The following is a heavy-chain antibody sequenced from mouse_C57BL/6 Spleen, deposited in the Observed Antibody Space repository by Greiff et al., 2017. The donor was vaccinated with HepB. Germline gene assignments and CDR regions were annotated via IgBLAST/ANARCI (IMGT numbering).Heavy chain of an antibody. CDR1: GFTFSDFG. CDR2: ISSGSSTI. CDR3: ARGRDFDY. V-gene: IGHV5-17*01. Sequence: EVKLVESGGGLVKPGGSLKLSCAASGFTFSDFGMHWVRQAPEKGLDWVAYISSGSSTIYYADTVKGRFTISRDNAKNTLFLQMTSLRSEDTAMYYCARGRDFDYWGQGTTLTVSS. J-gene: IGHJ2*01.